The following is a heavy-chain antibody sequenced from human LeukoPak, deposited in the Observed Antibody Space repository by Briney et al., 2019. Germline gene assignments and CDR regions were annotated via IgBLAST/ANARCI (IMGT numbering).Heavy chain of an antibody. CDR1: GGTFSSYA. CDR3: ARRGKRYCSGGSCFSVPFDP. V-gene: IGHV1-69*13. Sequence: SVKVSCKASGGTFSSYAISWVRQAPGQGLEWMGGIIPIFGTANYAQEFQGRVTITADESTSTAYMELSSLRSEDTAVYYCARRGKRYCSGGSCFSVPFDPWGQGTLVTVSS. D-gene: IGHD2-15*01. J-gene: IGHJ5*02. CDR2: IIPIFGTA.